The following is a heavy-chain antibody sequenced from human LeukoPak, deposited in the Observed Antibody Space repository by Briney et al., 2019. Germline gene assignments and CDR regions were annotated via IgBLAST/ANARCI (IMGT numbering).Heavy chain of an antibody. V-gene: IGHV4-61*02. Sequence: PSETLSLTCTVSGGSISSGTYYWNWIRQPAGKGLEWIGRVGRMYNRESTNYNPSLKSPVTISVDTSKNQFSLKLSSVTAADTAVYYCASSSWLRDANFDSWGQGTLVTVSS. CDR1: GGSISSGTYY. CDR3: ASSSWLRDANFDS. D-gene: IGHD2-2*01. J-gene: IGHJ4*02. CDR2: VGRMYNREST.